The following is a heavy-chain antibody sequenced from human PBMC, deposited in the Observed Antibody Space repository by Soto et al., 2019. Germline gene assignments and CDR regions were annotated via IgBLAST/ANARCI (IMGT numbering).Heavy chain of an antibody. CDR3: ARHVLPQVYDISSQIDYGMDV. Sequence: EVQLVQSGAEVKKPGESLRISCKGSGYSFTSYWISWVRQMPGKGLEWMGRIDPSDSYTNYSPSFQGHVTISADKSISTAYLQWSSLKASDTAMYYCARHVLPQVYDISSQIDYGMDVWGQGTTVTVSS. CDR2: IDPSDSYT. V-gene: IGHV5-10-1*03. D-gene: IGHD3-9*01. J-gene: IGHJ6*02. CDR1: GYSFTSYW.